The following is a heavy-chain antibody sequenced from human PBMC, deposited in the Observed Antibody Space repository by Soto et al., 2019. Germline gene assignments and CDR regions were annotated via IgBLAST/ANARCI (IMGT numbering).Heavy chain of an antibody. V-gene: IGHV3-11*01. CDR2: ISSSGSTI. Sequence: LRLSCAASGFTFSDYYMSWIRQAPGKGLEWVSYISSSGSTIYYADSVKGRFTISRDNAKNSLYLQMNSLRAEDTAVYYCARDGPVMNYDILTGYYTVWGQGTLVTVSS. CDR3: ARDGPVMNYDILTGYYTV. J-gene: IGHJ4*02. CDR1: GFTFSDYY. D-gene: IGHD3-9*01.